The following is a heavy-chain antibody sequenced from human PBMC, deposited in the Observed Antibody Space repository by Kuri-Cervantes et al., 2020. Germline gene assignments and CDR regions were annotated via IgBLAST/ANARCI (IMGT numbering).Heavy chain of an antibody. CDR3: ASSAFPAAGPHYYYYGMDV. CDR1: GFTFSSYG. V-gene: IGHV3-33*01. CDR2: IWYDGSNK. D-gene: IGHD6-13*01. Sequence: GGSLRLSCAAFGFTFSSYGMHWVRQAPGKGLEWVAVIWYDGSNKYYADSVKGRFTISRDNSKNTLYLQMNSLRAEDTAVYYCASSAFPAAGPHYYYYGMDVWGQGTTVTVSS. J-gene: IGHJ6*02.